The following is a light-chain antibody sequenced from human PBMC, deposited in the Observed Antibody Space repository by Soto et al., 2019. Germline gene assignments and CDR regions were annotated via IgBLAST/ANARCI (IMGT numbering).Light chain of an antibody. J-gene: IGKJ2*01. CDR1: QSVGTY. V-gene: IGKV3D-20*02. CDR2: GAS. CDR3: QQRTDWPPVYT. Sequence: EIVLTQSPGTLSLSPGERATLSCRASQSVGTYLAWYQQKPGQAPRLLIYGASSRATGIPDRFSGSGSGTDFTLTISRLEPEDFAVYYCQQRTDWPPVYTFGQGTKLEIK.